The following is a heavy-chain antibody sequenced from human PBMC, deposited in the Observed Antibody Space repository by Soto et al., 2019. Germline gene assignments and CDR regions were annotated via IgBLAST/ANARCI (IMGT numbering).Heavy chain of an antibody. CDR3: ARHFVAVVIKGWGY. CDR1: GCSIDRSNYY. V-gene: IGHV4-39*01. Sequence: PSETLSLTCNVSGCSIDRSNYYWDWLRQPPGKGLEWIGTTYYNGNAYYNPSLKSRVSMSVDTSKNQFSLKLVSVTAADTAVYYCARHFVAVVIKGWGYWGQGTLVTVSS. CDR2: TYYNGNA. D-gene: IGHD3-10*01. J-gene: IGHJ4*02.